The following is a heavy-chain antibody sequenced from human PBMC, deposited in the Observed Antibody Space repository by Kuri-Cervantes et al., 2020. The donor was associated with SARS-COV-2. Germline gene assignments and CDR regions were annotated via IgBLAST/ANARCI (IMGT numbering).Heavy chain of an antibody. V-gene: IGHV4-39*01. CDR3: ARVVGDTAMGYGMDV. J-gene: IGHJ6*02. Sequence: SETLSLTCTVSGGSISSSSYYWGWIRQPPGKGLEWIGSIYYSGSTYYNPSLKSRVTISVDTSKNQFSLKLSSVTAAGTAVYYCARVVGDTAMGYGMDVWGQGTTVTVSS. D-gene: IGHD5-18*01. CDR2: IYYSGST. CDR1: GGSISSSSYY.